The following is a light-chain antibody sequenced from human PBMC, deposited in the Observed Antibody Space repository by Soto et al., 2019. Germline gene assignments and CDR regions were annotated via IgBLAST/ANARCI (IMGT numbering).Light chain of an antibody. Sequence: EIVLTQSPGTLSLSPGERSTLSCRASQSVSNNYLAWYQQKPGQAPRPLIYGASNRATGIPDRFSGSGSGTDFTLTISRLEPEDFPVYYCQQYGSSGTFGQGTKVDIK. CDR2: GAS. V-gene: IGKV3-20*01. J-gene: IGKJ1*01. CDR3: QQYGSSGT. CDR1: QSVSNNY.